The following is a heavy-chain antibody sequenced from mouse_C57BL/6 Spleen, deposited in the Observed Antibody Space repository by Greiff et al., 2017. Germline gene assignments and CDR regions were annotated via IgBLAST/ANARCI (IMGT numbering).Heavy chain of an antibody. CDR2: IYPGDGDT. D-gene: IGHD1-1*01. Sequence: VQLQESGPELVKPGASVKISCKASGYAFRSSWMNWVKQRPGKGLEWIGRIYPGDGDTNYNGKFKGKATLTADKSSSTAYMQLSSLTSEDSAVYFCARSWDGSLYAMDYWGQGTSVTVSS. CDR1: GYAFRSSW. CDR3: ARSWDGSLYAMDY. J-gene: IGHJ4*01. V-gene: IGHV1-82*01.